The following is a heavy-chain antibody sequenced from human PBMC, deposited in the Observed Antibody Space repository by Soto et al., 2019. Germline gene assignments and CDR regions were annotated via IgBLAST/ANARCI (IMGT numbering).Heavy chain of an antibody. CDR3: AHTHGGEFQY. CDR2: IYWHDDK. Sequence: HGLDLEWLAVIYWHDDKRYSPSLSSRLTITKDTSKNQVVLTMTNMDPVDTATYYCAHTHGGEFQYWGQGTLVTVSS. V-gene: IGHV2-5*01. J-gene: IGHJ4*02. D-gene: IGHD2-15*01.